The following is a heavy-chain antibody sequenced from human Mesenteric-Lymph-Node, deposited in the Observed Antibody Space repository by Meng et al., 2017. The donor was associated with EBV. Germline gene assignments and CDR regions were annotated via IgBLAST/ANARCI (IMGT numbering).Heavy chain of an antibody. CDR2: IYWDDDK. CDR3: VYGPIFGV. D-gene: IGHD3-3*01. CDR1: GFSLSTSGVV. J-gene: IGHJ4*02. Sequence: QMTLKESGPTLVIPTPPLPLTCTFSGFSLSTSGVVVGWIRKPPGKALEWLGFIYWDDDKRYSPSLKSRLTITKDTSKKQVVLSLTNMDAVDTATYYCVYGPIFGVWGQGTLVTVSS. V-gene: IGHV2-5*02.